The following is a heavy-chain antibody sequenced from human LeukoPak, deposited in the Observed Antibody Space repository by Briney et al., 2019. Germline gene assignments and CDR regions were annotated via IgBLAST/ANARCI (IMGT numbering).Heavy chain of an antibody. Sequence: GGSLRLSCAASGFTVSSNYMSWVRQAPGKGLEWVSVIYSGGSTYYADSVKGRFTISRDNAKNSLYLQMNSLRAEDTAVYYCARYYCSSTSCYGADYWGQGTLVTVSS. CDR2: IYSGGST. CDR1: GFTVSSNY. V-gene: IGHV3-53*01. CDR3: ARYYCSSTSCYGADY. J-gene: IGHJ4*02. D-gene: IGHD2-2*01.